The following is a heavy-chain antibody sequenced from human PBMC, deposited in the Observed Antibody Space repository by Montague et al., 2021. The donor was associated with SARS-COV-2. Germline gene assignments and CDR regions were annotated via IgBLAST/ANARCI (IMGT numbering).Heavy chain of an antibody. CDR3: AKRNSQKNYYGSGSYYYSPYPYYGMDV. CDR1: GFTFSSYS. Sequence: SLRLSCAASGFTFSSYSMSWVRQAPGKGLEWVSGISGSGGSTYYADSVKGRFTISRDNAKNTLYLQMNSLRAEDTAVYYCAKRNSQKNYYGSGSYYYSPYPYYGMDVWGQGTTVTVSS. CDR2: ISGSGGST. V-gene: IGHV3-23*01. D-gene: IGHD3-10*01. J-gene: IGHJ6*02.